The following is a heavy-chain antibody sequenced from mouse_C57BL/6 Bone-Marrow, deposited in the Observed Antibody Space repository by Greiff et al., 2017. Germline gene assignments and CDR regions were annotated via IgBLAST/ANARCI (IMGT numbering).Heavy chain of an antibody. CDR2: ISRGSSTI. CDR3: ARGITTVEAWFAY. D-gene: IGHD1-1*01. CDR1: GFTFSDYG. Sequence: DVQLVESGGGLVKPGGSLKLSCAASGFTFSDYGMHWVRQAPEKGLEWVAYISRGSSTINYADTVKGRFTISRDNATNTLFLQMTSLRSEDTAMYYCARGITTVEAWFAYWGQGTLVTVSA. J-gene: IGHJ3*01. V-gene: IGHV5-17*01.